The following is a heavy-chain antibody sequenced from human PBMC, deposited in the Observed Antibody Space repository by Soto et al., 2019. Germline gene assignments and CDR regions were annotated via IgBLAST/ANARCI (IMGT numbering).Heavy chain of an antibody. J-gene: IGHJ6*02. CDR1: GFTFSSYG. CDR3: ARGSGWSLGPDYYYGMDV. CDR2: IWYDGSNK. V-gene: IGHV3-33*01. D-gene: IGHD6-19*01. Sequence: QVQLVESGGGVVQPGRSLRLSCAASGFTFSSYGMHWVRQAPGKGLEWVAVIWYDGSNKYYADSVKGRFTISRDNSKNTLYLQMNSLRAEDTAVYYCARGSGWSLGPDYYYGMDVWGQGTTVTVSS.